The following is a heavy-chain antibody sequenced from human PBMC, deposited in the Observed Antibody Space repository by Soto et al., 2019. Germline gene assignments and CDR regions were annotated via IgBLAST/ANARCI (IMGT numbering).Heavy chain of an antibody. Sequence: SETLSLTCTVSGGSISSHYWSWIRQPPGKALEWIGFIYYTGTTNYNPSLKSRVTISVDTSKNQFSLKLSSVTAADTAVYYCVGGGRIDWFAPWGQGTLVTVSS. CDR1: GGSISSHY. V-gene: IGHV4-59*08. J-gene: IGHJ5*02. CDR2: IYYTGTT. CDR3: VGGGRIDWFAP. D-gene: IGHD2-15*01.